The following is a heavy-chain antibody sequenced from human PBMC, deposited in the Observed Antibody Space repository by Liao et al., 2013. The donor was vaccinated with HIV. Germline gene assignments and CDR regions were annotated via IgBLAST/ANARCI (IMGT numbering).Heavy chain of an antibody. CDR1: GGSIDHFY. J-gene: IGHJ3*02. V-gene: IGHV4-4*07. D-gene: IGHD2-15*01. Sequence: QVQLQESGPGLVKPSETLSLTCNVSGGSIDHFYWSWVRQSAGKGLEWIGRLYSRGRTYYNPSLKSRVTLSADTSKNQISLRLTSVTVADTAVYYCARDLLGSCSGGGCHGAFDIWGQGTLVTVSS. CDR3: ARDLLGSCSGGGCHGAFDI. CDR2: LYSRGRT.